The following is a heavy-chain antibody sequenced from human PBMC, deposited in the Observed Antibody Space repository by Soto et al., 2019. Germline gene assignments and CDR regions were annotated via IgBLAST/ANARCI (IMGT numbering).Heavy chain of an antibody. J-gene: IGHJ5*02. V-gene: IGHV3-33*01. CDR1: GFSFTNHG. D-gene: IGHD2-2*01. CDR3: ARRAGYQLMGDGGWFDP. CDR2: IWYDGSNK. Sequence: QVQLVESGGGVVQPGRSLRLSCAASGFSFTNHGRHWVRQTPGKGLEWVAVIWYDGSNKYYADSVKGRFTISRDTSKNTLYLQMNSLRAEDTAVYYCARRAGYQLMGDGGWFDPWGQGTLVTVSS.